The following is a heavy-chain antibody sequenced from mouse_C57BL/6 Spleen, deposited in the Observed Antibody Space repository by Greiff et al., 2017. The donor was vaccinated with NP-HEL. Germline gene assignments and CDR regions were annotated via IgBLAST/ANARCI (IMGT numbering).Heavy chain of an antibody. CDR1: GFSFNTYA. CDR2: IRSKSNNYAT. V-gene: IGHV10-1*01. Sequence: EVQLQESGGGLVQPKGSLKLSCAASGFSFNTYAMNWVRQAPGKGLEWVARIRSKSNNYATYYADSVKDRFTISRDDSESMLYLQMNNLKTEDTAMYYCVRHDGSSEAYWGQGTLVTVSA. CDR3: VRHDGSSEAY. D-gene: IGHD1-1*01. J-gene: IGHJ3*01.